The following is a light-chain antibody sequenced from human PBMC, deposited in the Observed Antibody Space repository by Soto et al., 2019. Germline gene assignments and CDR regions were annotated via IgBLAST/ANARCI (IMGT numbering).Light chain of an antibody. CDR1: QSVSTSY. V-gene: IGKV3-20*01. J-gene: IGKJ1*01. CDR2: GAS. CDR3: QQYVSSPTT. Sequence: VLTQSPGTLSLSPGERATLSCRAIQSVSTSYLAWYQQKPGQAPRLLIFGASSRATGIPDRFIGSGSGTDFTLTISRLEPEDFAVYYCQQYVSSPTTFGQGTKVDIK.